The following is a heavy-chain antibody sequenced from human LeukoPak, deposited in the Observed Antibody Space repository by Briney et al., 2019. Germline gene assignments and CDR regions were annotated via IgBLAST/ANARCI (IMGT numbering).Heavy chain of an antibody. CDR1: GRSISSSSYY. J-gene: IGHJ4*02. CDR2: IYYSGCT. D-gene: IGHD6-6*01. Sequence: PSHSLSLTRTVSGRSISSSSYYWGWGRQPPGKGLEWIGSIYYSGCTYYNPSLKSRVTISVDTSKNQFSLKLSSVTAADTAVYYCAGEYSSSENFDYWGQGTLVTVSS. CDR3: AGEYSSSENFDY. V-gene: IGHV4-39*01.